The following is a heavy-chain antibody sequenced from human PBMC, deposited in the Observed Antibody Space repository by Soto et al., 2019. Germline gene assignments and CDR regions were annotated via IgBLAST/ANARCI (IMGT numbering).Heavy chain of an antibody. Sequence: ESGGGLVQPGRSLRLSCAASGFTFDDYVMHWVRQGPGKGLEWVSSISWNSGNLGYADSVKGRFTISRDNAKNSLYLQMNSLRGEDTALYYCAKGASTTVFAFNDYWGQGTLVTVSS. V-gene: IGHV3-9*01. CDR2: ISWNSGNL. CDR3: AKGASTTVFAFNDY. CDR1: GFTFDDYV. J-gene: IGHJ4*02. D-gene: IGHD4-17*01.